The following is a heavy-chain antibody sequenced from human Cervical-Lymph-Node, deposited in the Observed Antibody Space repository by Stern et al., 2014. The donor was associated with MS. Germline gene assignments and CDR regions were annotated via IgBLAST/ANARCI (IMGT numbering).Heavy chain of an antibody. J-gene: IGHJ4*02. V-gene: IGHV3-21*01. Sequence: QLVQSGGGLVKPGGSLRLSCAASGFTFSSYSMNWVRQAPGKGLEWVSSISSSSNDIYYADSVKGRFTSSRDNAKNSLYLQMSGLRAEDTAVYYCARGRYGDYDVDYWGQGTLVTVSS. CDR1: GFTFSSYS. D-gene: IGHD4-17*01. CDR2: ISSSSNDI. CDR3: ARGRYGDYDVDY.